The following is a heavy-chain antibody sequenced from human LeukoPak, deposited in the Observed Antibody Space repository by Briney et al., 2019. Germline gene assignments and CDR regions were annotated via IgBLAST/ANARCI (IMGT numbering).Heavy chain of an antibody. D-gene: IGHD3-10*01. CDR3: AREMRLLWFGELGYYFDY. CDR1: GGSISSYY. V-gene: IGHV4-4*07. J-gene: IGHJ4*02. CDR2: IYTSGST. Sequence: LETLSLTCTVSGGSISSYYWSWIRQPVGKGLEWIGRIYTSGSTNYNPSLKSRVTISVDTSKNQFSLKLSSVTAADTAVYYCAREMRLLWFGELGYYFDYWGQGTLVTVSS.